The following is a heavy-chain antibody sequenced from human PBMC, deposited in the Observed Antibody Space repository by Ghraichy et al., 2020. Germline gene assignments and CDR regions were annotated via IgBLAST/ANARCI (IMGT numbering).Heavy chain of an antibody. Sequence: ASVKVSCKASACIFSTYDITWVRQATGQGLEWMGWMNPSSGNTGYAQSFQGRVTFTRDTSTNTAYMEIISLRSEDTAVYYCARAIRYQLLSEYWGQGTLVTVSS. J-gene: IGHJ4*02. CDR3: ARAIRYQLLSEY. V-gene: IGHV1-8*03. CDR1: ACIFSTYD. CDR2: MNPSSGNT. D-gene: IGHD2-2*01.